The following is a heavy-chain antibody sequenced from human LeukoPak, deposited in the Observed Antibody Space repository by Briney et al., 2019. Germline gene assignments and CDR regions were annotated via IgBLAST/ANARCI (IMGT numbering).Heavy chain of an antibody. CDR1: GFTFTSSA. V-gene: IGHV1-58*01. J-gene: IGHJ6*04. CDR2: IVVGSGNT. CDR3: VAAVVPAAVYYYYGMDV. D-gene: IGHD2-2*01. Sequence: SVKVSCKASGFTFTSSAVQWVRQARGQRLEWIGWIVVGSGNTNYAQKFQERVTITRDMSTSTAYMELSSLRSEDTAVYYCVAAVVPAAVYYYYGMDVWGKGTTVTVSS.